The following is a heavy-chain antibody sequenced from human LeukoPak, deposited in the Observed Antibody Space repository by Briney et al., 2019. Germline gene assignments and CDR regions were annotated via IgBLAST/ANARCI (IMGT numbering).Heavy chain of an antibody. CDR3: AREAFGAFGVVKPIHY. CDR1: GDSIRRSSEY. Sequence: SETLSLTCTVSGDSIRRSSEYWAWIRQAPGKGLEWIGTIYYSGTTYYSPSLRSRVTFSVDTSKNQFSLKLTSVTAADTAVYYCAREAFGAFGVVKPIHYWGQGILVTVSA. J-gene: IGHJ4*02. CDR2: IYYSGTT. D-gene: IGHD3-3*01. V-gene: IGHV4-39*07.